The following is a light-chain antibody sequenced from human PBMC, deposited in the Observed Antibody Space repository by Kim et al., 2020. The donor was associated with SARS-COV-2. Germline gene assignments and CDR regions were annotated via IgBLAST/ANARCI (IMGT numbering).Light chain of an antibody. V-gene: IGKV3-15*01. CDR1: ESVSNN. CDR2: GAS. CDR3: KQYNKWPPWT. Sequence: ERVMTQSPATLSVSPGERATLSCRANESVSNNLAWYQQKPGQAPRLLIYGASTRATGIPARFSGSGSGTEFILTISSLQSEDFAIYYCKQYNKWPPWTFGQGTKVGIK. J-gene: IGKJ1*01.